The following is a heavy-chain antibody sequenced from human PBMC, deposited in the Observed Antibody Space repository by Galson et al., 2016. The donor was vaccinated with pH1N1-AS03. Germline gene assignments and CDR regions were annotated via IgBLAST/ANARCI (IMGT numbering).Heavy chain of an antibody. J-gene: IGHJ4*02. V-gene: IGHV3-30*04. D-gene: IGHD1-1*01. CDR1: GFIFNHYA. Sequence: SLRLSCAASGFIFNHYALHWVRQAPGKGLEWVAVISYDGRKRYYPDSVKGRFTISRDNSKNTLYLQMDSLRAEDTAVYYCARDDFAGNYSLDFWGRGTLITVS. CDR2: ISYDGRKR. CDR3: ARDDFAGNYSLDF.